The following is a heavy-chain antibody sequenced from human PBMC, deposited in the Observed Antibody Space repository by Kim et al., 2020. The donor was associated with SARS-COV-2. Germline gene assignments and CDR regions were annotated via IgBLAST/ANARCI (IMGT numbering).Heavy chain of an antibody. J-gene: IGHJ4*02. Sequence: GGSLRLSCSASGFTFSQYAMYWVRQSPGKGLEYVSAISTNGGSTYYADSVKDRFTVSRDNSKNMLFLQMTNVRAEDAAVYYCVNFATVTPQEIDHWGQGSLVTVSS. D-gene: IGHD4-17*01. CDR2: ISTNGGST. CDR1: GFTFSQYA. V-gene: IGHV3-64D*09. CDR3: VNFATVTPQEIDH.